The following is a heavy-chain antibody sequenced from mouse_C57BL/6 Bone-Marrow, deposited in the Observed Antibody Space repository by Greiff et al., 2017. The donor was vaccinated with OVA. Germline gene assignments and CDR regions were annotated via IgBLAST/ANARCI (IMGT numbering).Heavy chain of an antibody. D-gene: IGHD4-1*01. V-gene: IGHV1-59*01. Sequence: QVQLQQSGAELVRPGTSVKLSCKASGYTFTSYWMHWVKQRPGQGLEWIGVIDPSDSYTNYNQKFKGKATLTVDTSSSTAYMQLSSLTSEDSAVYYCARSNWAYWGQGTTLTVSS. CDR2: IDPSDSYT. J-gene: IGHJ2*01. CDR3: ARSNWAY. CDR1: GYTFTSYW.